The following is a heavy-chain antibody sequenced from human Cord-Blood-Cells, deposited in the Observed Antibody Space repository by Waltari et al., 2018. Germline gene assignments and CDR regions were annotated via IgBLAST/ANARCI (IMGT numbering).Heavy chain of an antibody. J-gene: IGHJ5*02. Sequence: QLQLKESGSGLVKPSQTLSLTCHVHGGSLSRGAYSWSWIRPPPGKALEVIGYIYHSGSTYYNPSLKSRVTISVDRSKNQFSLKLSSVTAADTAVYYCARVIAARRGWFDPWGQGTLVTVSS. CDR1: GGSLSRGAYS. V-gene: IGHV4-30-2*01. CDR3: ARVIAARRGWFDP. D-gene: IGHD6-6*01. CDR2: IYHSGST.